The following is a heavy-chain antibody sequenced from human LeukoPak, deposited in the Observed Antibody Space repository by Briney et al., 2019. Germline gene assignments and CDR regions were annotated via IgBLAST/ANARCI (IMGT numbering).Heavy chain of an antibody. CDR1: GYTLTELS. CDR3: ATSDREGEGMDV. D-gene: IGHD3-16*01. CDR2: FDPEDGET. J-gene: IGHJ6*02. Sequence: ASVKVSCKVSGYTLTELSMHWVRQAPGKGLEWMGGFDPEDGETIYAQKFQGRVTMTEDTSTDTAYMGLSSLRSEDTAVYYCATSDREGEGMDVWGQGTTVTVSS. V-gene: IGHV1-24*01.